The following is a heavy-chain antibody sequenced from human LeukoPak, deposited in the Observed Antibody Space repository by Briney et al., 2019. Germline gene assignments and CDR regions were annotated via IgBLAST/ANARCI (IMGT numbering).Heavy chain of an antibody. CDR1: GFTFSSYA. J-gene: IGHJ4*02. CDR3: AKGALAVATHRIDY. V-gene: IGHV3-30*02. CDR2: IRYDGSNK. Sequence: GGSLRLSCAASGFTFSSYAMHWVRQAPGKGLGWVTFIRYDGSNKYYADSVKGRFTISRDNSKNTLYLQMNSLRAEDTAVYYCAKGALAVATHRIDYWGQGTLVTVSS. D-gene: IGHD6-19*01.